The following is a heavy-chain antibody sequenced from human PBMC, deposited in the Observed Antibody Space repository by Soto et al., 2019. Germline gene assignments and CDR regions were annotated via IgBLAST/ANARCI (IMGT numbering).Heavy chain of an antibody. D-gene: IGHD1-26*01. CDR3: AREPRTIVGPAGLFDC. CDR2: SSRSSGTT. Sequence: PGGSLRLSCTASGFTFSDYLMNWVRQAPGKGLEWVSYSSRSSGTTYYADSVKGRFTISRDNAKNSLYLQMNSLRDEDTAVYFCAREPRTIVGPAGLFDCWGQGTLVTVSS. CDR1: GFTFSDYL. V-gene: IGHV3-48*02. J-gene: IGHJ4*02.